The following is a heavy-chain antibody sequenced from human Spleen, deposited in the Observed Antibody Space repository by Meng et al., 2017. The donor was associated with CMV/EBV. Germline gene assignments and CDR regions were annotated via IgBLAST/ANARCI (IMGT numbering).Heavy chain of an antibody. CDR2: VSSSGSDI. CDR1: GFTFSSYS. J-gene: IGHJ4*02. CDR3: ARDRYQFLSPFEH. Sequence: ACGFTFSSYSMSWVRQAPGKGLEWVSSVSSSGSDIYYADSVKGRFTISRDNAKNSLSLQMNSLRAEDTAVYYCARDRYQFLSPFEHWGQGTLVTVSS. V-gene: IGHV3-21*01. D-gene: IGHD2-2*01.